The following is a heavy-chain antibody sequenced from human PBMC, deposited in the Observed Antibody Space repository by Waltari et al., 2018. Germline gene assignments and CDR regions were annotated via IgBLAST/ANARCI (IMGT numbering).Heavy chain of an antibody. CDR2: IKQDGSEN. CDR3: ARVFVYGANSGKRPMDV. CDR1: GFTFSSYW. V-gene: IGHV3-7*01. J-gene: IGHJ6*03. Sequence: EVQMVESGGGLVQPGGSLRLSCAASGFTFSSYWMTWVRQAPGKGLEWVANIKQDGSENYYVDSVNGRFTISRDDAKNSLYLQMNSLRNEDTAVYFCARVFVYGANSGKRPMDVWGKGTTVTVSS. D-gene: IGHD4-17*01.